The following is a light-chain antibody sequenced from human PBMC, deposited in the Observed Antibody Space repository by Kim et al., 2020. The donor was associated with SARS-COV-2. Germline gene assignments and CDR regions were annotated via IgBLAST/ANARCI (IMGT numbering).Light chain of an antibody. CDR2: AVD. CDR1: SSDIGSYKY. Sequence: GQSVTISCTGTSSDIGSYKYVSWYQQFPGKAPKLVIYAVDTRPSGVPDRFSGSKSGNTASLTVSGLQPEDEADYYCSSVAGTDHLIFGGGTQLTVL. J-gene: IGLJ2*01. CDR3: SSVAGTDHLI. V-gene: IGLV2-8*01.